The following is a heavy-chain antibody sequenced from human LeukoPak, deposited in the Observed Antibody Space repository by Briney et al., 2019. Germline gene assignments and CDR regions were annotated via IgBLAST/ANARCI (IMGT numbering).Heavy chain of an antibody. D-gene: IGHD7-27*01. J-gene: IGHJ2*01. Sequence: GGSLRLSCAASGFKFADYAMHWVRQIPGGGLEWVSLTSGDGGTTYFADSVKGRFTISRDDSKNSLYLQMNSLRAEDTAFYYCAKDMVWGWFFDLWGRGTLVTVSS. CDR1: GFKFADYA. CDR2: TSGDGGTT. V-gene: IGHV3-43*02. CDR3: AKDMVWGWFFDL.